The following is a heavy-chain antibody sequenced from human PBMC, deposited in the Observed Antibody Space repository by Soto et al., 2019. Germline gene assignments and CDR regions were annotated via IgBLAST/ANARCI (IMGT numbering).Heavy chain of an antibody. D-gene: IGHD3-22*01. CDR3: STQWGVNLISMIDGAFDI. V-gene: IGHV3-30*04. CDR1: GFTFSSYA. Sequence: GGSLRLSCAASGFTFSSYAMHWVRQAPGKGLEWVAVISYDGSNKYYADSVMGRFTISRNNSKNTLYLQMNSLRAEDTSVYYCSTQWGVNLISMIDGAFDIWGPGTMVTVSS. J-gene: IGHJ3*02. CDR2: ISYDGSNK.